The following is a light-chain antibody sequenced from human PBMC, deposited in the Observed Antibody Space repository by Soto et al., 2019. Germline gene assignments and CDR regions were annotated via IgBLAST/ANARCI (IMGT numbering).Light chain of an antibody. Sequence: QSALTQPASVSGSPGQSITISCTGISSDVGGYDYVTWYQQSPGKAPKLIIYDVSYRPSGVSIRFSGSKSGNTASLTISGLQAEDEADYYCCSYTSSTTVLFGGGTKRTVL. V-gene: IGLV2-14*01. CDR3: CSYTSSTTVL. CDR1: SSDVGGYDY. J-gene: IGLJ2*01. CDR2: DVS.